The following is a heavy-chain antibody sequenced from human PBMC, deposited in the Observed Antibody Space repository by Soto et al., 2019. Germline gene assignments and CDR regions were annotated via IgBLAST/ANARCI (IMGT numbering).Heavy chain of an antibody. CDR3: AIDLWWYTH. Sequence: EVQLLESGGGLVQPGGSLRLSCTASGFTFSDHAMTWVRQAPGKGLEWLSGISGGGSGAYYADSVKGRFTVSGANSNNTLFLQMDSLRVEDTAVYYCAIDLWWYTHWGQGTLVTVSS. J-gene: IGHJ4*02. CDR1: GFTFSDHA. CDR2: ISGGGSGA. D-gene: IGHD2-15*01. V-gene: IGHV3-23*01.